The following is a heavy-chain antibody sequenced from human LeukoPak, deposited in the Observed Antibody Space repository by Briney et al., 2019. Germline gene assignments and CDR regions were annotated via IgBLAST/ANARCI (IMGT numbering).Heavy chain of an antibody. CDR3: ASGTYHSDPRDGLYLKYFDY. CDR2: ISAYNGNT. D-gene: IGHD5-24*01. Sequence: RASVKVSCKASGYTFTNYGISWVRQAPGQGLEWMGWISAYNGNTNYAQILQGRVTMTTDTSTSTAYMELRSLRSDDTAVYYCASGTYHSDPRDGLYLKYFDYWGRGTLVTVSS. V-gene: IGHV1-18*01. J-gene: IGHJ4*02. CDR1: GYTFTNYG.